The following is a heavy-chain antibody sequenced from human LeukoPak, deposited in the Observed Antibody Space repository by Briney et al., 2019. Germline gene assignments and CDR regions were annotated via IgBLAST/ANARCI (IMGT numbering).Heavy chain of an antibody. J-gene: IGHJ4*02. Sequence: GGSLRLSCAASGFTFSSYSMNWVRQAPGKGLEWVSYISSSSSSIYYADSVKGRFTISRDNAKNSLYLQMNSLRDEDTAVYYCARDGAYGGNAPRGFDYWGQGILVTVSS. CDR1: GFTFSSYS. CDR2: ISSSSSSI. V-gene: IGHV3-48*02. D-gene: IGHD4-23*01. CDR3: ARDGAYGGNAPRGFDY.